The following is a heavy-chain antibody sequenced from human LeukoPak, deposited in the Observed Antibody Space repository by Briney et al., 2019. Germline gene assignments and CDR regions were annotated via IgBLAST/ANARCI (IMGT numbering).Heavy chain of an antibody. CDR2: INHSGST. Sequence: PSGTLSLTCAVYGGSFSGYYWSWIRQPPGKGLEWIGEINHSGSTNYNPSLKSRVTISVDTSKNQFSLRLSSVTAADTAVYYCARGSGLTIFGVVIIKGIGWFDPWGQGTLVTVSS. CDR3: ARGSGLTIFGVVIIKGIGWFDP. J-gene: IGHJ5*02. V-gene: IGHV4-34*01. CDR1: GGSFSGYY. D-gene: IGHD3-3*01.